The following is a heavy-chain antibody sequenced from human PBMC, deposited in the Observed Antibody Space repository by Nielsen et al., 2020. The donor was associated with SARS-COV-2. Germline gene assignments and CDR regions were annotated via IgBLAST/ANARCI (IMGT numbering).Heavy chain of an antibody. Sequence: GGSLRLSCAASGFTFSSYAMSWVRQAPGKGLEWVSAISGSGGSTYYADSVKGRFTISRDNSKNTLYLQMNSLKTEDTAVYYCTTLAAARPFDYWGQGTLVTVSS. CDR1: GFTFSSYA. J-gene: IGHJ4*02. D-gene: IGHD6-13*01. CDR2: ISGSGGST. V-gene: IGHV3-23*01. CDR3: TTLAAARPFDY.